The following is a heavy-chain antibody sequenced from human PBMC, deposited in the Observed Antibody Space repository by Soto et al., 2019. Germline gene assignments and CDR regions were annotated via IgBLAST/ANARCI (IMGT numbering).Heavy chain of an antibody. D-gene: IGHD4-17*01. CDR1: GGSFSGYY. V-gene: IGHV4-34*01. J-gene: IGHJ6*02. CDR3: ARHYGDYGNGMDV. CDR2: INHSGST. Sequence: QVQLQQWGAGLLKPSETLSLTCAVYGGSFSGYYWSWIRQPPGKGLEWIGEINHSGSTNYNPSLKSRVTISVDTSKNQFSLTRSSVTAADTAVYYCARHYGDYGNGMDVWGQGTTVTVSS.